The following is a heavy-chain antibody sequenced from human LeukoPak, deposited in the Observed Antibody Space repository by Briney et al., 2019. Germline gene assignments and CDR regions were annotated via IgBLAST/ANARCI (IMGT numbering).Heavy chain of an antibody. CDR2: IYHISSS. V-gene: IGHV4-39*01. CDR3: ARHYWAYMSGWQTPSTPFEH. Sequence: SETLSLTCTVSGYSVSSTNYYWGWIRQPPGEGLESIGTIYHISSSFYNSSLKSRVAMSVDTSKNTFSLKLSSVSAADTGIYSCARHYWAYMSGWQTPSTPFEHWGQGNPVTVSS. D-gene: IGHD3-3*01. J-gene: IGHJ4*02. CDR1: GYSVSSTNYY.